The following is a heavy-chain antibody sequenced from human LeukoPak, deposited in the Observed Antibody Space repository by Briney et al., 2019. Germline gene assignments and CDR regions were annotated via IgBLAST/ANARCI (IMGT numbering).Heavy chain of an antibody. CDR1: GYTLTELS. Sequence: ASVKVSCKVSGYTLTELSMHWVRQAPGKGLEWMGGFDPEDGETIYAQKFQGRVTMTEDTSTDTAYMELSSLRSEDTAVYYCVSSAWIQLWFGCFDYWGQGTLVTVSS. CDR3: VSSAWIQLWFGCFDY. V-gene: IGHV1-24*01. CDR2: FDPEDGET. D-gene: IGHD5-18*01. J-gene: IGHJ4*02.